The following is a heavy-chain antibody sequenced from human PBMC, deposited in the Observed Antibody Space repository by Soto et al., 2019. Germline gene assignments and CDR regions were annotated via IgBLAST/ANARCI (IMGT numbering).Heavy chain of an antibody. CDR1: GFTFSSYW. V-gene: IGHV3-7*01. CDR2: IKQDGSEK. CDR3: ASTIFGVVYYFDY. Sequence: EVQLVESGGGLVQPGGSLRLSCAASGFTFSSYWMSWVRQAPGKGLEWVANIKQDGSEKYYVDSVKGRFTISRDNAKNSLYLQINSLRAEDTAVYYCASTIFGVVYYFDYWGQGTLVTVSS. J-gene: IGHJ4*02. D-gene: IGHD3-3*01.